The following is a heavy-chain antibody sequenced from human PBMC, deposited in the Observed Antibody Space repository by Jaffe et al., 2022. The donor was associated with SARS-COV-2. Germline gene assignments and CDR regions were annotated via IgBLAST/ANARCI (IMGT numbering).Heavy chain of an antibody. CDR2: IYTSGST. CDR1: GGSISSGNYY. Sequence: QVHLQESGPGLVKPSQTLSLTCTVSGGSISSGNYYWSWIRQPAGKGLEWIGRIYTSGSTVYSPSLKSRVTISVDTSKNQFSLKLSSVTAADTAVYYCARDRGAPVYAVWFDPWGQGTLVTVSS. J-gene: IGHJ5*02. V-gene: IGHV4-61*02. CDR3: ARDRGAPVYAVWFDP. D-gene: IGHD2-8*01.